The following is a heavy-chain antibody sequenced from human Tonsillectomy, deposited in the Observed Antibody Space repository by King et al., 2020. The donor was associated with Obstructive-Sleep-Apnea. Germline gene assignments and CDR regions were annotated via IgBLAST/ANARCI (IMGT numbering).Heavy chain of an antibody. CDR2: TYYGGST. Sequence: VQLQESGPGVVKPSQTLSLTCTVSGGSITSAGHYWSWIRQHPGKGLEWIGYTYYGGSTTYNPSLQSRLSLSIDTSNNQFSLKLSPVTAADTAVYYCATRPGSGTSCWVNWGQGTLVTVSS. J-gene: IGHJ4*02. D-gene: IGHD3-10*01. V-gene: IGHV4-31*03. CDR1: GGSITSAGHY. CDR3: ATRPGSGTSCWVN.